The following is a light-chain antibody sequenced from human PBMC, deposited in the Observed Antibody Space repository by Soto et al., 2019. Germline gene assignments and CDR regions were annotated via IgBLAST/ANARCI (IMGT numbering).Light chain of an antibody. V-gene: IGLV3-27*01. Sequence: SSELTQPSSVSVSPGQTARITCSGDVVAKKYARWFQQKPGQAPVLVIYKDNERPSGIPERFSGSSSGTTVTLTISGAQVEDEADYYCYSAADNNLVFGGGTKLTVL. CDR3: YSAADNNLV. J-gene: IGLJ3*02. CDR1: VVAKKY. CDR2: KDN.